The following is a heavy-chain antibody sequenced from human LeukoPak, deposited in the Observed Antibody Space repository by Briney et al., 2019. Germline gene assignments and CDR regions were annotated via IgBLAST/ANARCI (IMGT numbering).Heavy chain of an antibody. V-gene: IGHV4-39*01. Sequence: SETLSLTCTVSGGAISSSSYYWGWIRQPPGKGLEWIGSIYSSGSTYYNPSLKSRVTISVDTSKNQFSLNLSSVPASDTAVYYCARRGGSGISFDYWGQGILWTVSS. CDR1: GGAISSSSYY. J-gene: IGHJ4*02. D-gene: IGHD3-10*01. CDR3: ARRGGSGISFDY. CDR2: IYSSGST.